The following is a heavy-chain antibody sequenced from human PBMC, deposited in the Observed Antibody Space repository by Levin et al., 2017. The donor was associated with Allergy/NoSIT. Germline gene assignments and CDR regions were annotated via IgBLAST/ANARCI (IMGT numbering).Heavy chain of an antibody. Sequence: PSETLSLTCTVSGASVSSGVYYWSWIRQHPGKGLEFIGCIHPSGSTYYNPSLNSRITMSVDTSKNQISLKMTSVTAAGTAVYYCARGHDYSKLGYWGQGTLVTVSS. CDR2: IHPSGST. D-gene: IGHD4-11*01. V-gene: IGHV4-31*03. CDR1: GASVSSGVYY. CDR3: ARGHDYSKLGY. J-gene: IGHJ4*02.